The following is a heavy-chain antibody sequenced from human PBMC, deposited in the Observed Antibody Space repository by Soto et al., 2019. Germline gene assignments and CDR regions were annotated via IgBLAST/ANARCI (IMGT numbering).Heavy chain of an antibody. V-gene: IGHV4-39*01. CDR3: ARYGHKQLVQGGNWFDP. CDR2: IYYSGST. J-gene: IGHJ5*02. Sequence: QLQLQESGPGLVKPSETLSLTCTVSGGSISSSSYYWGWIRQPPGKGLEWIGSIYYSGSTYYNPSLKSRVTISVDTSKNQFSLKLSSVTAADTAVYYCARYGHKQLVQGGNWFDPWGQGTLVTVSS. CDR1: GGSISSSSYY. D-gene: IGHD6-6*01.